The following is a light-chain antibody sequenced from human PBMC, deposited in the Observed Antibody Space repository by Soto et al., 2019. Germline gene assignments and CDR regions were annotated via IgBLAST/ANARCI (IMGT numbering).Light chain of an antibody. CDR2: SND. Sequence: QSVLTQPPSASGTPGQRVTISCSGTISNIGNNTMNWYQQLPGTAPKLLIYSNDQRPSGVPDRFSGSKSGTSASLAISGLQSDDEADYFCASWDDSLTGSVFGGGTKLTVL. V-gene: IGLV1-44*01. CDR3: ASWDDSLTGSV. CDR1: ISNIGNNT. J-gene: IGLJ3*02.